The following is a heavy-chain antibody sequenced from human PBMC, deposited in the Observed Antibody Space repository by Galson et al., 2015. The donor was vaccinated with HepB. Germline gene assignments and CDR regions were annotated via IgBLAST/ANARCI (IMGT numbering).Heavy chain of an antibody. V-gene: IGHV3-49*03. Sequence: SLRLSCAASGFSLGDYAINWLRQAPGKGLEWVGFIRSKPYGGTADSAASVRARFTVSRDDSKSITFLQMNSLRTEDTAVYYCARARRDQRDGFDIWGQGTVVTVPS. CDR1: GFSLGDYA. CDR3: ARARRDQRDGFDI. J-gene: IGHJ3*02. CDR2: IRSKPYGGTA.